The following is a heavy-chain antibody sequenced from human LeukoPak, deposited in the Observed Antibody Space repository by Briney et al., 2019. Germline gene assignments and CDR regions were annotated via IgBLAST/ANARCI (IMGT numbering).Heavy chain of an antibody. J-gene: IGHJ5*02. D-gene: IGHD5-24*01. Sequence: PGGSLRLSCAVSGLTFSSYAMSWVRQAPGKGLEWVSGISGSGGSTIYAESVKGRFTISRDNSKNTLFLQMNSLRAEDTAVYYCAKAPYDRAPNGYFDPWGQGTLVTVSS. V-gene: IGHV3-23*01. CDR2: ISGSGGST. CDR1: GLTFSSYA. CDR3: AKAPYDRAPNGYFDP.